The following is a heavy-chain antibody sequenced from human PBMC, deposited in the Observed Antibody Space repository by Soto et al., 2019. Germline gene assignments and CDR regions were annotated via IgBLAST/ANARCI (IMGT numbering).Heavy chain of an antibody. CDR3: ARDRLAQGPHRSSTSCYGVGVDY. J-gene: IGHJ4*02. Sequence: QVQLVQSGAEVKKPGSSVKVSCKASGGTFSSYAISWVRQAPGQGLEWMGGIIPIFGTANYAQKFQGRVTITADESTSTAYMELSSLRSEDTAVYYCARDRLAQGPHRSSTSCYGVGVDYWGQGTLVTVCS. CDR1: GGTFSSYA. D-gene: IGHD2-2*01. CDR2: IIPIFGTA. V-gene: IGHV1-69*01.